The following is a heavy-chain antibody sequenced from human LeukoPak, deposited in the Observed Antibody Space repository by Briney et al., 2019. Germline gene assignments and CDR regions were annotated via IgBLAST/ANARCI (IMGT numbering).Heavy chain of an antibody. CDR2: IKSKSDGGTT. Sequence: PGGSLRLSCAVSRFTFTAAWMSWVRQAPGKGLEWVGRIKSKSDGGTTDYAAPVKGRFTISRDDSKTTLYLQMNSLKTEDTAVYFCTSVGYGEYYFGNWGQGTLVTVSS. CDR1: RFTFTAAW. D-gene: IGHD4-17*01. CDR3: TSVGYGEYYFGN. J-gene: IGHJ4*02. V-gene: IGHV3-15*01.